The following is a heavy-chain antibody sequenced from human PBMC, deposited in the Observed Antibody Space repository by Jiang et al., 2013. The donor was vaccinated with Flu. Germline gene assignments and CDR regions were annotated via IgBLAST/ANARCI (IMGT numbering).Heavy chain of an antibody. D-gene: IGHD3-10*01. CDR2: MNPNSGNT. J-gene: IGHJ6*02. CDR3: AREGAVLWFGESDYGMDV. CDR1: GYTFTSYD. V-gene: IGHV1-8*02. Sequence: EVKKPGASVKVSCKASGYTFTSYDINWVRQATGQGLEWMGWMNPNSGNTGYAQKFQGRVTMTRNTSVSTAYMELSSLRSEDTAVYYCAREGAVLWFGESDYGMDVWGQGTTVTVSS.